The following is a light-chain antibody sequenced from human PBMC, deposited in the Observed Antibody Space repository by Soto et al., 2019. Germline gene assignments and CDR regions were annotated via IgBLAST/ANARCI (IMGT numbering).Light chain of an antibody. CDR2: DAS. Sequence: DIQMTQSPSTLSASVGDRVTITCLASPSISSWLAWYQQNPGKAPKLLIYDASSLESGVPARFSGSGSGTEFTLTISSLQPDDFATYYGQQYNSYPLTCSQGTKVEIK. V-gene: IGKV1-5*01. CDR3: QQYNSYPLT. CDR1: PSISSW. J-gene: IGKJ1*01.